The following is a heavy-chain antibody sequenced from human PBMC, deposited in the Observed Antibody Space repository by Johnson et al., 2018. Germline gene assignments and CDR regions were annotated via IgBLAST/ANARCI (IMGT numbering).Heavy chain of an antibody. V-gene: IGHV3-23*02. J-gene: IGHJ3*02. D-gene: IGHD6-13*01. CDR1: GFTVSSYS. Sequence: EVQLVESGGDLVQPGGSMRLSCAATGFTVSSYSMAWVRQPPGKGPEWVSIIGTDGRTTFYGGSVKGRFIISRDNPKNTVYLQMDSRRADDTAVYYCAKHIAHGQDAFDIWGQGTMVTVSS. CDR3: AKHIAHGQDAFDI. CDR2: IGTDGRTT.